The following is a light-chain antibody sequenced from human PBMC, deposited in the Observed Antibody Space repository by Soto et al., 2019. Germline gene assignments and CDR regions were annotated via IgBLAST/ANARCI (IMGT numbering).Light chain of an antibody. CDR3: QQYNNWPRAT. CDR2: RAS. V-gene: IGKV3-15*01. Sequence: IVMTQSLATLSVSPGERATLSCRASQSINSNLAWYQQKPGQAPRLLMFRASIRATGFPARFSGSGSGTEFNITISSLQSEDSAIYYCQQYNNWPRATFGGGTKVDIK. J-gene: IGKJ4*01. CDR1: QSINSN.